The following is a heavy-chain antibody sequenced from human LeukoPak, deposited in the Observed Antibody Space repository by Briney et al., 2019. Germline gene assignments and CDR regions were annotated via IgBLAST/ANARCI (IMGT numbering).Heavy chain of an antibody. V-gene: IGHV3-30*02. D-gene: IGHD5-24*01. J-gene: IGHJ3*02. CDR1: GFTFSSYG. CDR2: IRYDGSNK. CDR3: AKDMREGDGYTYACDI. Sequence: GGSLRLSCAASGFTFSSYGMNWVRQAPGKGLEWVAFIRYDGSNKYYADSVKGRFTISRDNSKNTLYLQMNSLRAEDTAVYYCAKDMREGDGYTYACDIWGQGTMVTVSS.